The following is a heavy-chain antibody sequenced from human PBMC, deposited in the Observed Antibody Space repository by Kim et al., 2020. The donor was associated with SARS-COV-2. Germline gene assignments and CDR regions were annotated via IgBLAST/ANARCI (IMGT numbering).Heavy chain of an antibody. CDR1: GFTFSSYA. D-gene: IGHD3-3*01. Sequence: GGSLRLSCAASGFTFSSYAMHWVRQAPGKGLEWVAVISYDGSNKYYADSVKGRFTISRDNSKNTLYLQMNSLRAEDTAVYYCSSFWSGFVFDPWGQGTLV. CDR2: ISYDGSNK. CDR3: SSFWSGFVFDP. V-gene: IGHV3-30*04. J-gene: IGHJ5*02.